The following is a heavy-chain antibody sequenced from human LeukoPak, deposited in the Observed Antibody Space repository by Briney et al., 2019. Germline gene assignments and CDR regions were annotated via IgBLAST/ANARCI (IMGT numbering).Heavy chain of an antibody. CDR2: INPNSGGT. D-gene: IGHD1-14*01. J-gene: IGHJ4*02. V-gene: IGHV1-2*02. CDR3: ARVLSGSFEPYYFDY. Sequence: ASVKVSCKASGYTFTGYYMHWARQAPGQGLEWMGWINPNSGGTNYAQKFQGRVTMTRDTSISTAYMELSRLRSDDTAVYYCARVLSGSFEPYYFDYWGQGTLVTVSS. CDR1: GYTFTGYY.